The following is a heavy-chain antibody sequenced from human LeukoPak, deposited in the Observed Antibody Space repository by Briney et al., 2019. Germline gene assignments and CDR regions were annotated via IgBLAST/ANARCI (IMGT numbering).Heavy chain of an antibody. CDR1: GGSISTSY. CDR2: IDTSGTT. CDR3: ATRPSWLDP. J-gene: IGHJ5*02. V-gene: IGHV4-4*07. Sequence: SETLSLTCTVSGGSISTSYWNWIRQPAGKGLEWIGRIDTSGTTNYNPSLRSQVTMSVDTSKNQFSLNLRSVTAADTAVYYCATRPSWLDPWGQGTLVTVSS.